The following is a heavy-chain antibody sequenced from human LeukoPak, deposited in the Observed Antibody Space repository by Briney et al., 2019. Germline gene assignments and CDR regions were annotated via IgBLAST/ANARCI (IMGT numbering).Heavy chain of an antibody. D-gene: IGHD3-10*01. CDR3: ARVPPLGWFGESGYYYYYYMDV. CDR1: GFTFSSYG. CDR2: ISYDGSNK. V-gene: IGHV3-30*03. Sequence: PGRSLRLSCAASGFTFSSYGMHWVRQAPGKGLEWVAVISYDGSNKYYADSVKGRFTISRDNAKNSLYLQMNSLRAEDTAVYYCARVPPLGWFGESGYYYYYYMDVWGKGTTVTISS. J-gene: IGHJ6*03.